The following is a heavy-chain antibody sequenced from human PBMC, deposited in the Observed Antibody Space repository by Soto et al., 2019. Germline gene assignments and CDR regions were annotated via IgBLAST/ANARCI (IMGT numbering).Heavy chain of an antibody. Sequence: EVQVVESGGGLVQPGGFLRLSCAASGFTFSNYWMTWVRQAPGKGLEWVANIKQDGSENFYVDSVKGRFTISRDNAKNSLYLQMNSLRAEDTAVYYCARDSGPRGYDAFDIWGQGTMVTVSS. D-gene: IGHD2-8*02. CDR2: IKQDGSEN. CDR3: ARDSGPRGYDAFDI. V-gene: IGHV3-7*04. J-gene: IGHJ3*02. CDR1: GFTFSNYW.